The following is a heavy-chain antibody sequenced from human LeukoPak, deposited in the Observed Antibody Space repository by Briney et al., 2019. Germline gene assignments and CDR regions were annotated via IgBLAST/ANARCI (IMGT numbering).Heavy chain of an antibody. CDR2: IYSGGST. V-gene: IGHV3-66*01. CDR3: ASMRGRRWYPLDY. Sequence: GGSLRLSCAASGFTVSSNYMSWVRQAPGKGLEWVSVIYSGGSTYYADSVKGRFTVSRDNSKNTLYLQMNSLRAEDTAVYYCASMRGRRWYPLDYWGQGTLVTVSS. CDR1: GFTVSSNY. D-gene: IGHD4-23*01. J-gene: IGHJ4*02.